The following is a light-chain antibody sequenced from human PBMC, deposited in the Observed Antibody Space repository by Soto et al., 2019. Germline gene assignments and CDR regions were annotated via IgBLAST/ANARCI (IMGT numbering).Light chain of an antibody. CDR1: QSVSSSY. Sequence: EIVLTQSPGTLSLSPGERATLSCRASQSVSSSYLAWYQQKPGQAPRLLIYGASSRATGIPDRFSGSGSGTDFTLTISRLEHEDVAVYYCQQYDTSPRTFGQGTKVEIK. CDR2: GAS. V-gene: IGKV3-20*01. J-gene: IGKJ1*01. CDR3: QQYDTSPRT.